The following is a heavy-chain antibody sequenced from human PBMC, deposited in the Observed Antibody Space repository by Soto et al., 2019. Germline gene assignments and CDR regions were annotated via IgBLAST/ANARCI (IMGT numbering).Heavy chain of an antibody. D-gene: IGHD3-9*01. CDR2: ISGSGGST. J-gene: IGHJ4*02. Sequence: EVQLLESGGGLVQPGGSLRPSCAASGFTFSSYAMSWVRQAPGKGLEWVSAISGSGGSTYYADSVKGRFTISRDNSKNTLYLQMNSLRAEDTAVYYCAKGVDILTGPFDYWGQGTLVTVSS. CDR3: AKGVDILTGPFDY. CDR1: GFTFSSYA. V-gene: IGHV3-23*01.